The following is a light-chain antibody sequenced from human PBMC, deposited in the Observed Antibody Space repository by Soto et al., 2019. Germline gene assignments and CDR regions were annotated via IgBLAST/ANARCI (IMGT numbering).Light chain of an antibody. Sequence: EIVLTHSQGTLSLSPGEGAALSWSASQSVSAYLAWYQQKPGQAPRLLIYDASIRATGIPDRFSGSGSGTDFTLTISRLEPEDFAVYYCQQYGRSPPVSFGGGTKVDIK. CDR2: DAS. J-gene: IGKJ4*01. V-gene: IGKV3-20*01. CDR1: QSVSAY. CDR3: QQYGRSPPVS.